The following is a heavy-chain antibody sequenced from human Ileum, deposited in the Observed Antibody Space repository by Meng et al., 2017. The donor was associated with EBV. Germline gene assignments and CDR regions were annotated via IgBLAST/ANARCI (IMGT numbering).Heavy chain of an antibody. CDR3: ARGSGAGGRDWFDP. V-gene: IGHV1-8*02. D-gene: IGHD3-16*01. Sequence: QVQLVQSGVEVKKPGASVKVSCKASGYTFINHDIDWFRQAPGQGLEWMGWMNSNSGNTGYGQKFQDRVTMTRNTSISTAYMELSSLTSEDTALYYCARGSGAGGRDWFDPWGQGTLVTVSS. CDR1: GYTFINHD. CDR2: MNSNSGNT. J-gene: IGHJ5*02.